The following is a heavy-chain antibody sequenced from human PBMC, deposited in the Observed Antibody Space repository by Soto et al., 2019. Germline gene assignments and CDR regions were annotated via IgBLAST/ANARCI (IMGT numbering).Heavy chain of an antibody. CDR1: GFTFSSYA. J-gene: IGHJ4*02. D-gene: IGHD4-17*01. Sequence: EVQLLESGGGLVQPGGSLRLSGAASGFTFSSYAMSWVREAPGKGLEWVSAISGSGGSTYYADSVKGRFTISRDNSKNTLYLQMNSLRAEDTAVYYCAKDLYPPPVTSPFDYWGQGTLVTVSS. CDR2: ISGSGGST. V-gene: IGHV3-23*01. CDR3: AKDLYPPPVTSPFDY.